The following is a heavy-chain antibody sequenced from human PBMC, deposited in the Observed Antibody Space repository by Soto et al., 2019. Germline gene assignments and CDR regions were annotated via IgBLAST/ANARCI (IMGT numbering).Heavy chain of an antibody. J-gene: IGHJ6*02. D-gene: IGHD2-15*01. V-gene: IGHV3-30*03. CDR3: AAVDIPV. CDR2: ISYDGSNK. CDR1: GFTFGSYG. Sequence: GGSLRLSCTASGFTFGSYGMHWVRQAPGKGLEWVAVISYDGSNKYYADSVKGRFTISRDNSKSTLFLQMNSLRSEDTAVYYCAAVDIPVWGQGTTVTVSS.